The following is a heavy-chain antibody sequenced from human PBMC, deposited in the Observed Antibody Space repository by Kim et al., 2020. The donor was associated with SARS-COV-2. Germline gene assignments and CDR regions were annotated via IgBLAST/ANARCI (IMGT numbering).Heavy chain of an antibody. CDR1: GFTFSSYE. CDR2: ISSSGSTI. Sequence: GGSLRLSCAASGFTFSSYEMNWVRQAPGKGLEWVSYISSSGSTIYYADSVKGRFTISRDNAKNSLYLQMNSPRAEDTAVYYCARGETYYYDSSGYRPRDAFDIWGQGTMVTVSS. D-gene: IGHD3-22*01. J-gene: IGHJ3*02. V-gene: IGHV3-48*03. CDR3: ARGETYYYDSSGYRPRDAFDI.